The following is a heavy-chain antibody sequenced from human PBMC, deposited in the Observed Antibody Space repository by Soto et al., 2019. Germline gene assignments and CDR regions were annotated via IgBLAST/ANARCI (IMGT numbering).Heavy chain of an antibody. CDR1: GGSFSGYY. V-gene: IGHV4-34*01. CDR2: INHSGST. Sequence: QVQIQQWGAGLLKPSETLSLTCAVYGGSFSGYYWSWIRQPPGKGLEWIGEINHSGSTNYNPSLKSRVTISVDTSKNQFSLKLSSVTAADTAVYYCARVSQYYYYYYYMDVWGKGTTVTVSS. J-gene: IGHJ6*03. CDR3: ARVSQYYYYYYYMDV.